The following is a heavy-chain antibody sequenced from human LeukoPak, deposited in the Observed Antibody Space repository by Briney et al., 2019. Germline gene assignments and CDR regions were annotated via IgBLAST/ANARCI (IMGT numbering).Heavy chain of an antibody. CDR1: GGSISSGGYY. J-gene: IGHJ6*02. Sequence: SETLSLTCTVSGGSISSGGYYWSWIRQHPGKGLEWIGYIYYSGSTYYNPSLKSRVTISVDTPKNQFSLKLSSVTAADTAVYYCARDRGRTCMDVWGQGTTVTVSS. V-gene: IGHV4-31*03. CDR3: ARDRGRTCMDV. D-gene: IGHD2-8*01. CDR2: IYYSGST.